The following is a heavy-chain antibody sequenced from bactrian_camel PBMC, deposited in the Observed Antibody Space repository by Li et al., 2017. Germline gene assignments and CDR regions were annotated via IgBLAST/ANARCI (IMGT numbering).Heavy chain of an antibody. J-gene: IGHJ4*01. CDR3: ARGPRVRSGGYCYLEPAPYNY. Sequence: VESGGGLVQPGGSLRLSCAASGFTFSSYDMSWVRQAPGKGLEWVSGIAKGGSGSSYYGDSVKGRFTISRDNTKNTLYLQMNNLEPADTAMYYCARGPRVRSGGYCYLEPAPYNYWGQGTQVTVS. D-gene: IGHD1*01. CDR2: IAKGGSGSS. CDR1: GFTFSSYD. V-gene: IGHV3S40*01.